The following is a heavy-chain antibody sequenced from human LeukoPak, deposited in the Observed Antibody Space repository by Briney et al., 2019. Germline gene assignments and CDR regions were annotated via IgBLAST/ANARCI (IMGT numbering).Heavy chain of an antibody. CDR1: GGSISSSSYY. D-gene: IGHD1-26*01. CDR3: ARQEGGIVGPY. CDR2: IYYSGST. Sequence: PSETLSLTCTVSGGSISSSSYYWGWIRQPPGKGLEWIGSIYYSGSTYHNPSLKSRVTISVDTSKNQFSLKLSSVTAADTAVYYCARQEGGIVGPYWGQGTLVTVSS. V-gene: IGHV4-39*01. J-gene: IGHJ4*02.